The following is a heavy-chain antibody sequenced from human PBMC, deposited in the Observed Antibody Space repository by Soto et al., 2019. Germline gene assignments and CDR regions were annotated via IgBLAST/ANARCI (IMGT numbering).Heavy chain of an antibody. CDR1: GGSFSCYY. V-gene: IGHV4-34*01. CDR2: INHSGST. CDR3: ARGGGIAARILPYYYYGMDV. D-gene: IGHD6-6*01. Sequence: PSETLSLTCAVYGGSFSCYYWSWIRQPPGKGLEWIGEINHSGSTNYNPSLKSRVTISVDTSKNQFSLKLSPVTAADTAVYYCARGGGIAARILPYYYYGMDVWGQGTTVPVSS. J-gene: IGHJ6*02.